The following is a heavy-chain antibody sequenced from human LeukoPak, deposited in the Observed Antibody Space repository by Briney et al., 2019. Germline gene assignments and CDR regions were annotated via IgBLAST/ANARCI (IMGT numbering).Heavy chain of an antibody. J-gene: IGHJ6*04. CDR1: GFTFSDYY. V-gene: IGHV3-11*06. Sequence: GGSLRLSCAASGFTFSDYYMSWIRQAPGKGLEWVSYISSSSSYTNYAGSVKGRFTISRDNAKNSLYLQMNSLRAEDTAVYYCARKWQQPEGYYYGMDVWGKGTTVTVSS. CDR3: ARKWQQPEGYYYGMDV. D-gene: IGHD6-13*01. CDR2: ISSSSSYT.